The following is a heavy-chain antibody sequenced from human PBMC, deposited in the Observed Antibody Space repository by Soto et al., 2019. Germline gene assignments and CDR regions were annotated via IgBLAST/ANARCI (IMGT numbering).Heavy chain of an antibody. J-gene: IGHJ6*02. CDR1: GGTFSSYA. D-gene: IGHD3-10*01. V-gene: IGHV1-69*13. Sequence: ASVKVSCKASGGTFSSYAISWVRQAPGQGLEWMGGIIPIFGTANYAQKFQGRVTITADESTSTAYMELSSLRSEDTAVYYCARGRLYYYGSGSPSIAFYYYYGMDVWGQGTTVTVSS. CDR3: ARGRLYYYGSGSPSIAFYYYYGMDV. CDR2: IIPIFGTA.